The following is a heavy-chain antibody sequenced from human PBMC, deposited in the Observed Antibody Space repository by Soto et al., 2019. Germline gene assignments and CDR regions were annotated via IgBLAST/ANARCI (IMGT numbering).Heavy chain of an antibody. CDR3: AKETPYDSSGYYYIDY. J-gene: IGHJ4*02. D-gene: IGHD3-22*01. CDR2: ISYDGSNK. CDR1: GFTFSSYG. Sequence: GSLRLSCAASGFTFSSYGMHWVRQAPGKGLEWVAVISYDGSNKYYADSVKGRFTISRDNSKNTLYLQMNSLRAEDTAAYYCAKETPYDSSGYYYIDYWGQGTLVTVSS. V-gene: IGHV3-30*18.